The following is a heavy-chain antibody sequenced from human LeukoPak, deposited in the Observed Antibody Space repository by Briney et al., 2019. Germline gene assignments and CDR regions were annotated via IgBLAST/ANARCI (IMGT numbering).Heavy chain of an antibody. V-gene: IGHV3-23*01. CDR2: ISGGGGTT. CDR1: GFTFSNYA. CDR3: AKGAYNYVWGSLSDN. Sequence: PGGSLRLSCAASGFTFSNYAMSWVRQAPGKGLVWVSGISGGGGTTYYADSVKGRFTISRDNSKNTVYLQLNSLRAEDTAVYYCAKGAYNYVWGSLSDNWGQGTLVTVSS. J-gene: IGHJ4*02. D-gene: IGHD3-16*01.